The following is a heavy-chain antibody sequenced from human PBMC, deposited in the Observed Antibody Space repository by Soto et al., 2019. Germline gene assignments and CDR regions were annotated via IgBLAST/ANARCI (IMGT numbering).Heavy chain of an antibody. CDR3: AREIMTPVRGGRVDYFQH. CDR1: GYTFTSYG. Sequence: QVQLVQSGAEVKKPGASVKVSCKASGYTFTSYGISWVRQAPGQGLEWMGWISAYNGNTNYAQKLQGRVTRTTDTTTSTAYMELRRLRSDDTAVYYCAREIMTPVRGGRVDYFQHWGQGTLVTVSS. V-gene: IGHV1-18*01. J-gene: IGHJ1*01. D-gene: IGHD3-10*01. CDR2: ISAYNGNT.